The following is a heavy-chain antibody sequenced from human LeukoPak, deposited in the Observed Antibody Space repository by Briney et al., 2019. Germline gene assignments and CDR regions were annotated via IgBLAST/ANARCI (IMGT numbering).Heavy chain of an antibody. D-gene: IGHD3-3*01. CDR2: IYYSGST. J-gene: IGHJ5*02. V-gene: IGHV4-59*01. CDR1: GGSISSYY. Sequence: SETLSLTCTVPGGSISSYYWSWIRQPPGKGLEWIGYIYYSGSTNYNPSLKSRVTISVDTSKNQFSLKLSSVTAADTAVYYCAREEWSGTNWFDPWGQGTLVTVSS. CDR3: AREEWSGTNWFDP.